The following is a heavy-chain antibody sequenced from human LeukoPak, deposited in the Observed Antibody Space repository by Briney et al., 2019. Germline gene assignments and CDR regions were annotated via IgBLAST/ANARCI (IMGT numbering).Heavy chain of an antibody. Sequence: GGSLRLSCAASGFTFDSYVMHWVRQAPGKGLEWVGAIYYDGSHKFYVDSVKGRFTISRDNSKNTLYLQMNSLRVEDTAVYYCAKGVRGVIAYYFDYWGQGTLVTVSS. CDR2: IYYDGSHK. J-gene: IGHJ4*02. CDR1: GFTFDSYV. CDR3: AKGVRGVIAYYFDY. D-gene: IGHD3-10*01. V-gene: IGHV3-30*02.